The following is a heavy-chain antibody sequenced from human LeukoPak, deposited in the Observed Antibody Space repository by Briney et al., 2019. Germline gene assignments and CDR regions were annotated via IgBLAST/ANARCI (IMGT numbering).Heavy chain of an antibody. CDR1: GDSVSRNDAA. CDR3: ARGRRVYYGMDV. Sequence: SQTLSLTCAISGDSVSRNDAAWNWIRQSPSRGLEWLGRTHYGSGWINDYAVSLGSRKVVSADTSKNQFSLQLNSVTPEDTAVYYCARGRRVYYGMDVWGQGTTVTVSS. V-gene: IGHV6-1*01. CDR2: THYGSGWIN. D-gene: IGHD6-6*01. J-gene: IGHJ6*02.